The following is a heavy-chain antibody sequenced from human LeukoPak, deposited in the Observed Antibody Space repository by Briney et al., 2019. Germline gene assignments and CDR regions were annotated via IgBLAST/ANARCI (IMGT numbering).Heavy chain of an antibody. V-gene: IGHV4-39*07. CDR2: IYYTGNT. J-gene: IGHJ6*03. D-gene: IGHD6-6*01. CDR3: AIVPGASWYYYYMDV. CDR1: GGSISNTNYY. Sequence: SETLSLTCTVSGGSISNTNYYWGSIRQSPGKGLERIGSIYYTGNTYYNPSLKSRASIAFNMSKTHFFLKLTSVTTAETALDYCAIVPGASWYYYYMDVWGKGTTVTVSS.